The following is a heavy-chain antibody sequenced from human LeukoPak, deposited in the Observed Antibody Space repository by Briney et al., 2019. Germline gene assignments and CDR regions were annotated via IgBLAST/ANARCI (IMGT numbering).Heavy chain of an antibody. D-gene: IGHD3-10*01. J-gene: IGHJ6*03. Sequence: ASVKVSCKASGYTFTSYGISWVRQAPGQGLEWMGWISTYNGNTNYAQKLQGRVTMTTNTSASTAYMELRSLRSDDTAVYYCARDRRFGELFRSYCYMDVWGKGTTVTVSS. CDR1: GYTFTSYG. V-gene: IGHV1-18*01. CDR3: ARDRRFGELFRSYCYMDV. CDR2: ISTYNGNT.